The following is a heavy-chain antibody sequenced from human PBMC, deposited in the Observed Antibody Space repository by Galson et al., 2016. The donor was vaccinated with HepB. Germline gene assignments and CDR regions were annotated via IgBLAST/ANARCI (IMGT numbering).Heavy chain of an antibody. D-gene: IGHD3-22*01. V-gene: IGHV1-18*04. J-gene: IGHJ6*02. Sequence: SVKVSCKASGYTFSNYGISWVRQAPGQGLEWMGWISAYNGDTTYGQKFQGRVTMTTDTSTSTAYMELGSLRSDDTAVCYCARPNSTDYYVSGDYRFAYYGMDVWGQGTTVTVSS. CDR2: ISAYNGDT. CDR3: ARPNSTDYYVSGDYRFAYYGMDV. CDR1: GYTFSNYG.